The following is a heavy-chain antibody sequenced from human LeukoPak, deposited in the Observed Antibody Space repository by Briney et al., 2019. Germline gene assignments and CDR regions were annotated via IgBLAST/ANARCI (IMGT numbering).Heavy chain of an antibody. CDR1: GYSISSAYS. CDR3: ARVWRERGVVVN. Sequence: SETLSLTCTVSGYSISSAYSWGWIRQPPGKGLEWIGSIYHSGSTDYNPSLKSRVTISVDTSKNQFSLKLSSVTAADTAVYYCARVWRERGVVVNWGQGTLVTVSS. V-gene: IGHV4-38-2*02. D-gene: IGHD3-22*01. J-gene: IGHJ4*02. CDR2: IYHSGST.